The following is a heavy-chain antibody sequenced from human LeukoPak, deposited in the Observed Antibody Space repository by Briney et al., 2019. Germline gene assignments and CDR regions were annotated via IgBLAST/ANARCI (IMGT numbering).Heavy chain of an antibody. D-gene: IGHD5-18*01. Sequence: PSETLSLTCAVSGGSISSNNWWIWVRQSPEKGLEWIGEIYHDGGTNYNPSLKSRVTISMDKSKNQLSLKLNFVTAADTAVYYCARDRGGYTYSHDYWGQGTLVTVSS. V-gene: IGHV4-4*02. CDR2: IYHDGGT. CDR1: GGSISSNNW. J-gene: IGHJ4*02. CDR3: ARDRGGYTYSHDY.